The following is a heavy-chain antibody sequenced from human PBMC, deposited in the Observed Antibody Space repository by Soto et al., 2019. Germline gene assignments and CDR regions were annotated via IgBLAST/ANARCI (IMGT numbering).Heavy chain of an antibody. CDR1: GFPFSSTD. J-gene: IGHJ4*01. Sequence: PGGSLRLSCAASGFPFSSTDMTWVRQAPGKGLEWVSTIDGSGGTTYYADSVKGRFTISRDNSRNTLYLQMNTLRADDTAVHFCAKGTSSEFLLSFDDWGHGTLVTVSS. V-gene: IGHV3-23*01. CDR3: AKGTSSEFLLSFDD. CDR2: IDGSGGTT. D-gene: IGHD3-10*01.